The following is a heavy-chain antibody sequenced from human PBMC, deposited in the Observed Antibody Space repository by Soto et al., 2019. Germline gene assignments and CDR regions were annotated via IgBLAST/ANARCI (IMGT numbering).Heavy chain of an antibody. CDR2: ISGSGGST. V-gene: IGHV3-23*01. CDR3: AKNSGYYYDAFDI. Sequence: WVSLRLSCVASGFIFSSNAMSWVRQAPGKGLEWVSGISGSGGSTFYTDSVKGRFTISRDNSKKKLFLQMKSLRAEDTALYYCAKNSGYYYDAFDIWGKGTMVTVSS. J-gene: IGHJ3*02. CDR1: GFIFSSNA. D-gene: IGHD3-22*01.